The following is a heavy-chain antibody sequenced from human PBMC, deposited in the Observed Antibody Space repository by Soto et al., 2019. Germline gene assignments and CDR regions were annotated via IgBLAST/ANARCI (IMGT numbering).Heavy chain of an antibody. V-gene: IGHV1-2*02. Sequence: ASVKVSCKASGYTFTGYYMHWVRQAPGQGLEWMGWINPNSGGTNYAQKFQGRVAMTRDTSISTAYMELSRLRSDDTAVYYCAXVQWDSSGYYDWLDAFDIWGQGTMVTVS. CDR3: AXVQWDSSGYYDWLDAFDI. CDR1: GYTFTGYY. CDR2: INPNSGGT. J-gene: IGHJ3*02. D-gene: IGHD3-22*01.